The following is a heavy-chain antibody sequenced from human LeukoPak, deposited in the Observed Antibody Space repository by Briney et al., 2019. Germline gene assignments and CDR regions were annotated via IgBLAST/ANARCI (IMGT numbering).Heavy chain of an antibody. CDR1: GLTFRSHG. J-gene: IGHJ4*02. Sequence: GRSLRLSCAASGLTFRSHGMHWVRQAPVKGLEWVALIWYDGSKTYYADSVKGRFTISRDNSKNTLYLQMNSLRAEDTAVYYCARLYGDYIDYWGQGTLVTVSS. CDR2: IWYDGSKT. D-gene: IGHD4-17*01. V-gene: IGHV3-33*01. CDR3: ARLYGDYIDY.